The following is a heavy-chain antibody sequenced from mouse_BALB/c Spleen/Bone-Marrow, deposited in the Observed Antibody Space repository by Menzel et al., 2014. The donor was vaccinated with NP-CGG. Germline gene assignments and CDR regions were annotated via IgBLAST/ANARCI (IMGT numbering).Heavy chain of an antibody. D-gene: IGHD2-1*01. Sequence: EVQLQQSGPSLVKPSQTLSLTCSVTGDSITSGYWNWIRKFPGNKLEYMGYIGYSGSTYYNPSLKSRISITRDTSKNQYYLQLNSVTTEDAATYYCTTFRGGNFAVRSPYWGQGTLVTVSA. V-gene: IGHV3-8*02. J-gene: IGHJ3*01. CDR1: GDSITSGY. CDR3: TTFRGGNFAVRSPY. CDR2: IGYSGST.